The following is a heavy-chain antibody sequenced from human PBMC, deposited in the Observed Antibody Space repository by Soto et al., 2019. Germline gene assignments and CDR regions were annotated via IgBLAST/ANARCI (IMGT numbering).Heavy chain of an antibody. CDR1: GYTFTSYG. D-gene: IGHD1-26*01. CDR3: ARDRLGATGDY. Sequence: ASVKVSCKASGYTFTSYGISWVRQAPGQGLEWMGWISAYNANTNYAQKLQGRVTMTTDTSTSTSYMELRSLRSGDTAVYFCARDRLGATGDYWGQGTRVTVSS. CDR2: ISAYNANT. V-gene: IGHV1-18*01. J-gene: IGHJ4*02.